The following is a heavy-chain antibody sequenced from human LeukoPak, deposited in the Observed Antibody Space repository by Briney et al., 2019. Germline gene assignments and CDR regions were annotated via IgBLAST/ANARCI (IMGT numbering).Heavy chain of an antibody. CDR2: INWDDDK. D-gene: IGHD2-2*01. CDR3: AQLGYCSSTSCDAGAFDY. V-gene: IGHV2-5*02. J-gene: IGHJ4*02. CDR1: GFSLSTSGVG. Sequence: SGPTPGNPTQTLTLTCTFSGFSLSTSGVGVGWIRQPPGKALEGLALINWDDDKRYSPSLKSRPTITKDTSKNQLVLTMTNMDPVDTATYYCAQLGYCSSTSCDAGAFDYWGQGTLVTVSS.